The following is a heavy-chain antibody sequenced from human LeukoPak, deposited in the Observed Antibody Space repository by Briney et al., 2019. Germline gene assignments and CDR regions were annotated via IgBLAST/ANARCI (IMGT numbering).Heavy chain of an antibody. D-gene: IGHD3-16*02. CDR3: ARGLGELSLSSYYYYYYYMDV. CDR1: GFTFSSYW. Sequence: GGSLRRSCAASGFTFSSYWMNWVRQAPGKGLEWVSYISSSSSTIYYADSVKGRFTISRDNAKNSLYLQMNSLRAEDTAVYYCARGLGELSLSSYYYYYYYMDVWGKGTTVTVSS. V-gene: IGHV3-48*01. J-gene: IGHJ6*03. CDR2: ISSSSSTI.